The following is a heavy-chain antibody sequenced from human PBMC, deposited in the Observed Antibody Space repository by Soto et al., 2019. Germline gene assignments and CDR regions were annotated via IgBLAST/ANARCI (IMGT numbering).Heavy chain of an antibody. CDR2: ISGSGGST. Sequence: GGSLRLSCAASGFTFSSYAMSWVRQAPGKGLEWVSAISGSGGSTYYADSVKGRFTISRDNSKNTLYLQMNSLRAEDTAVYYCAKDSGSGSYYFYYYYGMDVWGQGTTVTVSS. CDR1: GFTFSSYA. V-gene: IGHV3-23*01. CDR3: AKDSGSGSYYFYYYYGMDV. J-gene: IGHJ6*02. D-gene: IGHD3-10*01.